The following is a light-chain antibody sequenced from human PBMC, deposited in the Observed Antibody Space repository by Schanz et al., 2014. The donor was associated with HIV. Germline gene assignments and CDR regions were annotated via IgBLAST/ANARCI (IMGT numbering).Light chain of an antibody. Sequence: IQLTQSPSSLSASVGDRVTITCRASQGISSYLAWYQQKPGKAPKLLIYAASTLQSGVPSRFSGSGSGTDFTLTISSLQPEDFAVYYCQQYSDWPPSTFGQGTKVEIK. V-gene: IGKV1-9*01. J-gene: IGKJ2*01. CDR3: QQYSDWPPST. CDR1: QGISSY. CDR2: AAS.